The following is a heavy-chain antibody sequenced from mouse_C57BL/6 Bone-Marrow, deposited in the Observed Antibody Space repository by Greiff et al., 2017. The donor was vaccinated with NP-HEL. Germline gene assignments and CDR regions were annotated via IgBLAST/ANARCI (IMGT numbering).Heavy chain of an antibody. V-gene: IGHV1-59*01. Sequence: QVQLQQPGAELVRPGTSVKLSCKASGYTFTSYWMHWVKQRPGQGLEWIGVIDPSDSYTNYNQKFKGKATLTVDTSSSTAYMQLRSLTSEDSAVYFCASGIYYYGSSYSFGYWGQGTTLTVAS. CDR2: IDPSDSYT. CDR3: ASGIYYYGSSYSFGY. CDR1: GYTFTSYW. D-gene: IGHD1-1*01. J-gene: IGHJ2*01.